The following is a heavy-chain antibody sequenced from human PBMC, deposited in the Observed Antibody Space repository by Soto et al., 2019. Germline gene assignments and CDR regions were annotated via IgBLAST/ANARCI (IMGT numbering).Heavy chain of an antibody. V-gene: IGHV3-7*01. Sequence: GGSLRLSCAASGFTFSSYWMSWVRQAPGKGLEWVANIKQDGSEKYYVDSVKGRFTISRDNAKNSLYLQMNSLRAEDTAVYYCARGVFGTNYGDRINYYYYYMDVWGKGTTVTVSS. CDR3: ARGVFGTNYGDRINYYYYYMDV. CDR1: GFTFSSYW. J-gene: IGHJ6*03. D-gene: IGHD4-17*01. CDR2: IKQDGSEK.